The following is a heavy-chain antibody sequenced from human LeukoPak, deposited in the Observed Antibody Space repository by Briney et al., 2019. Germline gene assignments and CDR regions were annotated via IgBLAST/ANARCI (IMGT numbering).Heavy chain of an antibody. Sequence: PGGSLRLSCAASGFTFSSYGMHWVRQAPGKGLEWVAVISYDGSNKYYADSVKGRFTISRDNSKNTLYLQMNSLRAEDTAAYYCAKEPSRDYGMDVWGQGTTVTVSS. CDR1: GFTFSSYG. CDR3: AKEPSRDYGMDV. J-gene: IGHJ6*02. V-gene: IGHV3-30*18. CDR2: ISYDGSNK.